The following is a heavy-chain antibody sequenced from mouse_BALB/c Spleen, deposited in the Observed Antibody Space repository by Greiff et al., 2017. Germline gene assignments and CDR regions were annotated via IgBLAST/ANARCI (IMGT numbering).Heavy chain of an antibody. D-gene: IGHD2-3*01. Sequence: EVKLQESGAELVKPGASVKLSCTASGFNIKDTYMHWVKQRPEQGLEWIGRIDPANGNTKYDPKFQGKATITADTSSNTAYLQLSSLTSEDTAVYYCARGGYYPSYYFDYWGQGTTLTVSS. CDR1: GFNIKDTY. CDR2: IDPANGNT. J-gene: IGHJ2*01. V-gene: IGHV14-3*02. CDR3: ARGGYYPSYYFDY.